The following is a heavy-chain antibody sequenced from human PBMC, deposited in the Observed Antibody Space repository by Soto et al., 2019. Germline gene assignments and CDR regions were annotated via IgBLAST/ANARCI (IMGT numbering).Heavy chain of an antibody. Sequence: QVQVVQSGAEVKKPGSSVRVSCKASGGTSSSYAITWMRQAPGQGLEWMGGIIPILDTTDYAQKFQGRVTFTADESTSTVYMELSSLTSADTAVYYCASGGTTVNRRFDFCGQGTLVTVSS. J-gene: IGHJ4*02. CDR2: IIPILDTT. D-gene: IGHD4-4*01. CDR1: GGTSSSYA. CDR3: ASGGTTVNRRFDF. V-gene: IGHV1-69*01.